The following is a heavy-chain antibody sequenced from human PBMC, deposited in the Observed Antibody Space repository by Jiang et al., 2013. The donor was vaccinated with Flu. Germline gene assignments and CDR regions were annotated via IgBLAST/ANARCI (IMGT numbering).Heavy chain of an antibody. CDR3: AKDEDYKWNMFDH. V-gene: IGHV3-23*01. Sequence: AASGFAFSTKAMHWVRQTPGKGLEWVSTITYDGKTTYYAESVRGRFSTSRDNSKNTLFLQMDRLRVEDTAMYYCAKDEDYKWNMFDHWGQGTLVTVSS. J-gene: IGHJ4*02. CDR2: ITYDGKTT. D-gene: IGHD1-1*01. CDR1: GFAFSTKA.